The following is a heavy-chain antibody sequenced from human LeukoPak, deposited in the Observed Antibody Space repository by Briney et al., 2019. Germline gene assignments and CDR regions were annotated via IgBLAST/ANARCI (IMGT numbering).Heavy chain of an antibody. CDR2: INHSGST. D-gene: IGHD3-10*01. V-gene: IGHV4-34*01. CDR3: ATSDYGSGKIDY. Sequence: SETLSLTCAVYGGSFSGYYWSWIRQPPGKGLEWIGEINHSGSTNYNPSLKSRVTISVDTSKNQFSLKLSSVTAADTAVYYCATSDYGSGKIDYWGQGTLVTVSS. CDR1: GGSFSGYY. J-gene: IGHJ4*02.